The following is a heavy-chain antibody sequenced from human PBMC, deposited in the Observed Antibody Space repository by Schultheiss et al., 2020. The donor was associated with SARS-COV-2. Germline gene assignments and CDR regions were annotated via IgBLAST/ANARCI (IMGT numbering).Heavy chain of an antibody. CDR1: GGSFSGYY. V-gene: IGHV4-34*01. CDR2: INHSGSN. J-gene: IGHJ6*03. CDR3: AREDYYYYMDV. Sequence: SETLSLTCAVYGGSFSGYYWSWIRQPPGKGLEWIGEINHSGSNNYNPSLKSRVTISVDTSKNQFSLKLSSVTAADTAVYYCAREDYYYYMDVWGKGTTVTVSS.